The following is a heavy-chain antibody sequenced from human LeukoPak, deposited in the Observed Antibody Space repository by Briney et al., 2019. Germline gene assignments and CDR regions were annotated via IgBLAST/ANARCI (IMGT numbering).Heavy chain of an antibody. CDR1: GFTFINAW. Sequence: PGGSLRLSCAASGFTFINAWMSWVRQAPGKGLEWVGRIKSKADGGSTDYAAPVKGRFTFSRDDSKNTLYLQMNSLKTEDTAVYYCTADGCASGGCFSGHYWGQGTLVTVSS. V-gene: IGHV3-15*01. CDR3: TADGCASGGCFSGHY. CDR2: IKSKADGGST. J-gene: IGHJ4*02. D-gene: IGHD2-15*01.